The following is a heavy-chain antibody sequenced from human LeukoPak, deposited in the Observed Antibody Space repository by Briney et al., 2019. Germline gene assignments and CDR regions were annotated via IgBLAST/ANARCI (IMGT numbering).Heavy chain of an antibody. D-gene: IGHD4-17*01. Sequence: GGSLRLSCAASGFTFSDYYMSWIRQAPGKGLEWVSYISSSGSTIYYADSVKGRFTISRDNAKNSLYLQMNSLRAEDTAVYYCARDPTRIYGEVTTDYWGQGSLVTVSS. V-gene: IGHV3-11*01. CDR1: GFTFSDYY. CDR3: ARDPTRIYGEVTTDY. CDR2: ISSSGSTI. J-gene: IGHJ4*02.